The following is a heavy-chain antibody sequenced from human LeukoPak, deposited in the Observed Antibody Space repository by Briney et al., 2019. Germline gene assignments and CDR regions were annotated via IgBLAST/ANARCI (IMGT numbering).Heavy chain of an antibody. V-gene: IGHV3-9*01. CDR1: GFTFDDYA. CDR3: ASQPSVADLDY. Sequence: GGSLRLSCAASGFTFDDYAMPWVRQAPGKGLEWVSGISWNSGSIGYADSVKGRFTISRDNAKNSLYLQMNSLRAEDTAVYYCASQPSVADLDYWGQGTLVTVSS. CDR2: ISWNSGSI. J-gene: IGHJ4*02. D-gene: IGHD6-6*01.